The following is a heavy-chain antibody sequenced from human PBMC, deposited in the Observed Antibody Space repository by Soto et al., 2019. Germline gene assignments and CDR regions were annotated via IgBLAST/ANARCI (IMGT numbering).Heavy chain of an antibody. CDR2: IWYDGSNK. Sequence: GGSLRLSCAASGFTFSNYGMHWVRQAPGKGLEWVAVIWYDGSNKYYADSVKGRFTISRDNSKSTLYLQMNSLRAEDTAVYYCARDHYVILIGYLSRPLSASGHDAFDIWGQGTMVTVSS. CDR3: ARDHYVILIGYLSRPLSASGHDAFDI. J-gene: IGHJ3*02. D-gene: IGHD3-9*01. CDR1: GFTFSNYG. V-gene: IGHV3-33*01.